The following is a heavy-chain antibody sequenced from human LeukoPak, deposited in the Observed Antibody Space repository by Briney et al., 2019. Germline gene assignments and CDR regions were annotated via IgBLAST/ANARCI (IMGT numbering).Heavy chain of an antibody. CDR3: AREGGPYRPLDY. J-gene: IGHJ4*02. V-gene: IGHV4-59*12. CDR2: IYYSGST. CDR1: GGSITSDH. Sequence: TSETLSLTCTVSGGSITSDHWNWIRQPPGKGLEWIGCIYYSGSTYYNPSLKSRVTISVDMSKNQFSLKLTSVTAADTAVYYCAREGGPYRPLDYSGQGTLVTVAS.